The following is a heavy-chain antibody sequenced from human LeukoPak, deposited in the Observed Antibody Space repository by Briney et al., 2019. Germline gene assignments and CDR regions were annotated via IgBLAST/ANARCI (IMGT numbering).Heavy chain of an antibody. D-gene: IGHD1-26*01. J-gene: IGHJ6*03. CDR2: IQHDGRNK. V-gene: IGHV3-30*02. CDR3: ARDPYSGSYGNYYYYYMDV. Sequence: GGSLRLSCVVSGFTFTSHGMNWIRQAPGKGLEWVAFIQHDGRNKYHADSVKGRFTISRDDSKNTLYLQMHSLRAEDTALYFCARDPYSGSYGNYYYYYMDVWGKGTTVTISS. CDR1: GFTFTSHG.